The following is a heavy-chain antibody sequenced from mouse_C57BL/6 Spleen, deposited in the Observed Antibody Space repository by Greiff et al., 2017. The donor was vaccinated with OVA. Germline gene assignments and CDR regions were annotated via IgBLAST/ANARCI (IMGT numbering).Heavy chain of an antibody. D-gene: IGHD1-1*01. V-gene: IGHV1-9*01. Sequence: QVQLQPSGAELMQPGASVKLSCKATGYTFTGYWIEWVKQRPGHGLEWIGEILPGSGSTNYNEKFKGKATFTADTSSNTAYMPLSSLTTEDSAIYYCARRVYGSSSAWFAYWGQGTLVTVSA. CDR2: ILPGSGST. J-gene: IGHJ3*01. CDR1: GYTFTGYW. CDR3: ARRVYGSSSAWFAY.